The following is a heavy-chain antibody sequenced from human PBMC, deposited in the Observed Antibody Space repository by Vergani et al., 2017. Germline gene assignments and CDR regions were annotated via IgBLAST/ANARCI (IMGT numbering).Heavy chain of an antibody. CDR1: GFAFNTFG. CDR3: AKDYNIMGALHY. V-gene: IGHV3-23*01. D-gene: IGHD5-12*01. Sequence: EVQLLESGGGLVQPGGSLRLSCEASGFAFNTFGMGWVRQAPGKGLEWVSVINWNSFTTYYGDPVKGRFTIARDNSMNTLYLQLKTLRAEDTGVYYCAKDYNIMGALHYWGQGTLVAVSS. J-gene: IGHJ4*02. CDR2: INWNSFTT.